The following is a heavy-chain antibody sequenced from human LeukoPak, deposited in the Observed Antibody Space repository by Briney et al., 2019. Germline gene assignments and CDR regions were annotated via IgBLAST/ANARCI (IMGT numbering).Heavy chain of an antibody. CDR2: IWYDGSNK. D-gene: IGHD2-15*01. V-gene: IGHV3-33*01. CDR1: GFTFSSYG. Sequence: GSLRLSCAASGFTFSSYGMHWVRQAPGKGLEWVAVIWYDGSNKYYADSVKGRFTISRDNAKNSLYLQMNSLRAEDTAVYYCARIYCSGGSCLDYYYGMDVWGQGTTVTVSS. CDR3: ARIYCSGGSCLDYYYGMDV. J-gene: IGHJ6*02.